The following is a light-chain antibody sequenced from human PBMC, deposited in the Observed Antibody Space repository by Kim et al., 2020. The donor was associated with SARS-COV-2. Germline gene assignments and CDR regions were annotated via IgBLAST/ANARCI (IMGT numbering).Light chain of an antibody. CDR3: SSYASNIAWV. Sequence: QSALTQPPSASGSPGQSVTISCTGTSSDVGGYNYVSWYQQHPGKAPKLMIYDVDKRPSGVPDRFSGSKSGNTASLTIAGLQAEDEADYYCSSYASNIAWVFGGGTKLTVL. CDR1: SSDVGGYNY. CDR2: DVD. V-gene: IGLV2-8*01. J-gene: IGLJ3*02.